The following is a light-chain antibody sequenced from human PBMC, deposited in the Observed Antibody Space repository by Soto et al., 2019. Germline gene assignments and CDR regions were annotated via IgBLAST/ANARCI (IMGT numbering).Light chain of an antibody. CDR2: AAS. V-gene: IGKV1-39*01. CDR1: QSVSSH. Sequence: DIQMTQSPSSLSASVGDRVTITCRASQSVSSHLNWYQQKPGKAPKLLIYAASSLQSGVPSRFRGSGSGTDFTLTISSLQPEDFATYSCQHSHSTPLTFGGETKVEIK. J-gene: IGKJ4*01. CDR3: QHSHSTPLT.